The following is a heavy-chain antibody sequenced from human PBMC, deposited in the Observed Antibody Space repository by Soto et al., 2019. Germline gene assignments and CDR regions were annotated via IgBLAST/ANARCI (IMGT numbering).Heavy chain of an antibody. CDR2: ISAYNGNT. CDR3: ARDKAYSGSYYIHYYYGMDV. J-gene: IGHJ6*02. V-gene: IGHV1-18*01. CDR1: GYTFTSYG. D-gene: IGHD1-26*01. Sequence: QVQLVQSGAEVKKPGASVKVSCKASGYTFTSYGISWVRQAPGQGLEWMGWISAYNGNTNYAQKLQGRVTMTTDTSXXTXYXXLRSLRSDDTAVYYCARDKAYSGSYYIHYYYGMDVWGQGTTVTVSS.